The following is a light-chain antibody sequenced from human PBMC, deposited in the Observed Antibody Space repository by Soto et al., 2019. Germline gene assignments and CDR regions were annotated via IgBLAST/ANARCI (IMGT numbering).Light chain of an antibody. Sequence: EFVLPQSPATRPLSQGEGATLFCRGGQTVRNNYLAWYQQKPGQVPRLLIYDASSRATGIPARFSGGGSGTDFTLTISSLEPEDFAVYYCQKFSSYPLTFGGVTKVDIK. CDR1: QTVRNNY. J-gene: IGKJ4*01. CDR3: QKFSSYPLT. V-gene: IGKV3-20*01. CDR2: DAS.